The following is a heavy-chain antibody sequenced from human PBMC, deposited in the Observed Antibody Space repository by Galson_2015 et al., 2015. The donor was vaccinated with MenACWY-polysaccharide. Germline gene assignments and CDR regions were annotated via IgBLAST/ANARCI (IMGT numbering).Heavy chain of an antibody. CDR3: ARTNGDFDF. J-gene: IGHJ4*02. V-gene: IGHV1-8*01. CDR1: GYTFTNYD. Sequence: SVKVSCKASGYTFTNYDINWVRLAPGQGLEWMAWMDPKSGYSGYAQKFHGRVTLTKDTSISTAYLELSSLRSEDTAMYYCARTNGDFDFWGQGTLITVSS. D-gene: IGHD4-17*01. CDR2: MDPKSGYS.